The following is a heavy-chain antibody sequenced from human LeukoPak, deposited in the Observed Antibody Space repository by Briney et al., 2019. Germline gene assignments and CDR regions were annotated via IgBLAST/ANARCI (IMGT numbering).Heavy chain of an antibody. V-gene: IGHV1-24*01. CDR2: LDVEDGDGEP. D-gene: IGHD2-2*01. CDR1: GYSLTELS. CDR3: AVGDPYQLLEY. J-gene: IGHJ4*02. Sequence: ASVKVSCKVSGYSLTELSKYWVRQAPGKGFEGMGGLDVEDGDGEPIYAQKFEGRVTMTEDTSSDTVYMELSSLRSDDTAVYYCAVGDPYQLLEYWGQGTLVTVSS.